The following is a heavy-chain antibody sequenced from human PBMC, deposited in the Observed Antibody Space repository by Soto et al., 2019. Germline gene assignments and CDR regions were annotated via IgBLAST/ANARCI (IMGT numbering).Heavy chain of an antibody. CDR2: VSSSGTTM. Sequence: QVQLAESGGGLVEPGGYLRISCAASGFTFSDYDMSWIRQSPGKGLEWVSFVSSSGTTMYFADSVKDRFTISRDNAKNSLYLQMNSLRAEDTAVYYCARMGPRAARPSYWGQGTLVTVSS. CDR1: GFTFSDYD. D-gene: IGHD6-6*01. J-gene: IGHJ4*02. CDR3: ARMGPRAARPSY. V-gene: IGHV3-11*01.